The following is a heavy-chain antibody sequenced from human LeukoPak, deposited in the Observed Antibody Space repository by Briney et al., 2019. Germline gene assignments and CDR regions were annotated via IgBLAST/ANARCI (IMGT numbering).Heavy chain of an antibody. CDR3: ARDAPGTRP. V-gene: IGHV1-46*01. Sequence: ASVKVSCKASGYTFTSYPMHWVRQAPGQGLEWMGIINPSGGTTSYAQKFQSRVTMTRDTSTSTVYMELRSLRSEDTGVYYCARDAPGTRPWGQGTLVTAPS. CDR1: GYTFTSYP. D-gene: IGHD1-26*01. J-gene: IGHJ4*02. CDR2: INPSGGTT.